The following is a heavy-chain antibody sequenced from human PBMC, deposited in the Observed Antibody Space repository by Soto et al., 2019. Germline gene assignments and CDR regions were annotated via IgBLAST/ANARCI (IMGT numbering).Heavy chain of an antibody. CDR2: ISSRGTNT. CDR1: GFPFSTYE. CDR3: ATLKRTPGDHTEFDFRTV. Sequence: GGSLRLSCAASGFPFSTYEMNWVRQAPGKGLEWVSYISSRGTNTYYADSVKGRFTISRDNIKNSLYLQMNSLRADDTAVYYCATLKRTPGDHTEFDFRTVWGQGTTVTVSX. D-gene: IGHD1-1*01. V-gene: IGHV3-48*03. J-gene: IGHJ6*02.